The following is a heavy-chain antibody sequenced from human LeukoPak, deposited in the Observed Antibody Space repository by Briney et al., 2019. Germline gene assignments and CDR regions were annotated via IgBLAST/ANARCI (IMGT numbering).Heavy chain of an antibody. D-gene: IGHD6-13*01. V-gene: IGHV3-9*01. J-gene: IGHJ4*02. Sequence: SLRHSPVASGFSFADYGMRRGRARPGGRVWWVSRICGNIGTIGYADSVKGRFTISRDNAKNTLYLQMNSLRAEDTALYYFAKDCGQQLALFDYWGQGTLVTVSS. CDR1: GFSFADYG. CDR2: ICGNIGTI. CDR3: AKDCGQQLALFDY.